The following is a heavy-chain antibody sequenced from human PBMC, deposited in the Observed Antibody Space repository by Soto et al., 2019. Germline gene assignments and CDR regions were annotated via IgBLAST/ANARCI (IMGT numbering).Heavy chain of an antibody. D-gene: IGHD1-26*01. J-gene: IGHJ5*02. CDR3: ATQEVGGTYVYTFDP. CDR2: IYYSGST. CDR1: GCSISSYY. V-gene: IGHV4-59*08. Sequence: SETLSLSCTVSGCSISSYYWSWIRQPPGKGLEWIGYIYYSGSTNYNPSLKSRVTISVDTSKNQFSLKLSSVTAADTAVYYCATQEVGGTYVYTFDPWGQGTLVTVS.